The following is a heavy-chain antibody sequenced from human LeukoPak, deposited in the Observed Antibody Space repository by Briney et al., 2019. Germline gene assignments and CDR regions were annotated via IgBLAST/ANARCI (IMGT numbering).Heavy chain of an antibody. CDR2: KYARGSS. J-gene: IGHJ3*02. Sequence: SETLSLTCTVSGGSISNYYWSWIRQPAGKGLEWIGRKYARGSSNYNPPVQSRVTMSVDTSKNQFSLKLRSVTAADTAVYYCARGRYCSADICTGGDSFDIWGQGAMVSVSP. D-gene: IGHD2-15*01. V-gene: IGHV4-4*07. CDR1: GGSISNYY. CDR3: ARGRYCSADICTGGDSFDI.